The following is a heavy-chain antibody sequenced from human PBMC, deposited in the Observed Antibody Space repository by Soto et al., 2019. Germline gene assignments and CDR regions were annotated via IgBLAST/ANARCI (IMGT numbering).Heavy chain of an antibody. CDR3: ARSPGIAVADY. D-gene: IGHD6-19*01. V-gene: IGHV1-3*01. Sequence: GASVKVSCKASGYTFTSYAMHWVRQAPGQRLEWMGWINAGNGNTKYSQKFQGRVTITRDTSASTAYMELSSLRSEDTVVYYWARSPGIAVADYWAQGTLVPVSS. CDR1: GYTFTSYA. J-gene: IGHJ4*02. CDR2: INAGNGNT.